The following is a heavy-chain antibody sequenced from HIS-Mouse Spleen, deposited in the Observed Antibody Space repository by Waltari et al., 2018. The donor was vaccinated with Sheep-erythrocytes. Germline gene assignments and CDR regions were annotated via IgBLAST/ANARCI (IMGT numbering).Heavy chain of an antibody. CDR3: ARRTYYDFWSGYYTDAFDI. V-gene: IGHV5-51*03. Sequence: EVQLVQSGAEVNKPGESLKISCMGSGYSFTSYWIGWVRQMPGKCLEWMGISYPGDTRNKCKPSCQGQVTISTDKSISTAYLQWSSLKASDTAMYYCARRTYYDFWSGYYTDAFDIWGQGTMVTVSS. D-gene: IGHD3-3*01. J-gene: IGHJ3*02. CDR1: GYSFTSYW. CDR2: SYPGDTRN.